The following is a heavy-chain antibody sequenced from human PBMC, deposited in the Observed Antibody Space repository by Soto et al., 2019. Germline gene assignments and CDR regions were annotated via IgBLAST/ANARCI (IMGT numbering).Heavy chain of an antibody. Sequence: KLSETLSLTCTVSGGSISSYYWSWIRQPPGKGLEWIGYIYYSGSTNYNPSLKSRVTISVDTSKNQFSLKLSSVTAADTAVYYCERVIHEGYYYYGMDVWGQGTTVTVSS. CDR2: IYYSGST. J-gene: IGHJ6*02. CDR3: ERVIHEGYYYYGMDV. V-gene: IGHV4-59*01. CDR1: GGSISSYY.